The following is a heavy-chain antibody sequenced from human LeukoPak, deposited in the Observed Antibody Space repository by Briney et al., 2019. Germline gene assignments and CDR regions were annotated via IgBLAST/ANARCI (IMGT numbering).Heavy chain of an antibody. CDR1: GFTFSSYA. Sequence: GGSLRLSCSASGFTFSSYAMHWVRQAPGKGLEWVSAISGSGGSTYYADSVKGRFTISRDNAKDTLWLQMNSLRAEDTALYYCAKEGSSGMTVNNYFDYWGQGTLLTVSS. J-gene: IGHJ4*02. CDR2: ISGSGGST. V-gene: IGHV3-23*01. CDR3: AKEGSSGMTVNNYFDY. D-gene: IGHD6-19*01.